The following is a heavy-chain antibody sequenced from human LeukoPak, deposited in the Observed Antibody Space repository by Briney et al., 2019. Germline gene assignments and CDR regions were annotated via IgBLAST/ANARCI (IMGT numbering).Heavy chain of an antibody. CDR2: IYSTGST. CDR1: GGSNSSYY. V-gene: IGHV4-4*07. D-gene: IGHD6-13*01. J-gene: IGHJ4*02. Sequence: SETLSLTCTVSGGSNSSYYWSWIRQPAGKGLEWIGRIYSTGSTNYNPSLKSRVTMSVDTSKNQFSLRLRSVTAADTAVYYCARQIASAGTAGFDFWGQGALVTVSS. CDR3: ARQIASAGTAGFDF.